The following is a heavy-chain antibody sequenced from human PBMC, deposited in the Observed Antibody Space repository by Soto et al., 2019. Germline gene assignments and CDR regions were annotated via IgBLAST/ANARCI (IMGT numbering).Heavy chain of an antibody. V-gene: IGHV1-18*04. Sequence: GASVKVSCKASGYTFTSYGISWVRQAPGQGLEWMGWISAYNGNTNYAQKLQGRVTMTTDTSTSTAYMELRSLRSDDTAVYYCARERSSRTDYDFWSGYGFYFDYWGQGTLVTVPS. CDR2: ISAYNGNT. CDR3: ARERSSRTDYDFWSGYGFYFDY. CDR1: GYTFTSYG. D-gene: IGHD3-3*01. J-gene: IGHJ4*02.